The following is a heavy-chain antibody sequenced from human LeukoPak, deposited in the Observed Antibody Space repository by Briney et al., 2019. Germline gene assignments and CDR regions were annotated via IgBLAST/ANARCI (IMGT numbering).Heavy chain of an antibody. Sequence: GGSLRLSCAASGFTFSSYWMHWVRHAPGKGLVWVSRINSDGSSTSYADSVKGRFTISRDNAKNTLYLQMNSLRAEDTAVYYCARFDYGDFVGAADYWGQGTLVTVSS. D-gene: IGHD4-17*01. CDR3: ARFDYGDFVGAADY. V-gene: IGHV3-74*01. CDR1: GFTFSSYW. CDR2: INSDGSST. J-gene: IGHJ4*02.